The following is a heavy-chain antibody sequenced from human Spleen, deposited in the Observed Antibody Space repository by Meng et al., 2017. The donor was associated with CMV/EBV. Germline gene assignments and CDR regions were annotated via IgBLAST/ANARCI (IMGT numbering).Heavy chain of an antibody. Sequence: CKASGGTFSSYAISWVRQAPGQGLEWMGGIIPIFGTTNYAQKFQGRVAITTDESTSTAYMELSSLRSEDTAVYYCARSNDILTAVDYWGQGTLVTVSS. CDR3: ARSNDILTAVDY. J-gene: IGHJ4*02. D-gene: IGHD3-9*01. CDR2: IIPIFGTT. V-gene: IGHV1-69*05. CDR1: GGTFSSYA.